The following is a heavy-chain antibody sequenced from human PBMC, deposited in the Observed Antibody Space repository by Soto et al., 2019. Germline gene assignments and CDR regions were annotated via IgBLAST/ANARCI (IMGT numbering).Heavy chain of an antibody. V-gene: IGHV4-34*01. J-gene: IGHJ6*02. CDR3: ARHGWYCSSSSCSGHYGMDV. CDR1: GGSFSAYY. CDR2: INHSGST. Sequence: SPTLCVRWSVEGGSFSAYYWRWIRQPPGKGLEWIGEINHSGSTNYNPSLKSRVTISVDTSKNQFSLKLSSVTAADTAVYYCARHGWYCSSSSCSGHYGMDVWGHGTTVTVSS. D-gene: IGHD2-2*01.